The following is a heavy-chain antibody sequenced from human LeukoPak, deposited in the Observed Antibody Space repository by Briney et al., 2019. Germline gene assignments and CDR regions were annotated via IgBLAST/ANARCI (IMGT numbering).Heavy chain of an antibody. Sequence: GASVKVSCKASGYTFTSYGISRVRQAPGQGLEWMGGIIPIFGTANYAQKFQGRVTITADKSTSTAYMELSSLRSEDTAVYYCARDRGWDYYDSSGYYMSRGNFDYWGQGTLVTVSS. J-gene: IGHJ4*02. CDR1: GYTFTSYG. CDR2: IIPIFGTA. V-gene: IGHV1-69*06. CDR3: ARDRGWDYYDSSGYYMSRGNFDY. D-gene: IGHD3-22*01.